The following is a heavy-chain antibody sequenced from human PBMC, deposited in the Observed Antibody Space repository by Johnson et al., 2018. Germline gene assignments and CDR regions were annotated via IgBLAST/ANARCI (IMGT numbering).Heavy chain of an antibody. D-gene: IGHD2-2*01. Sequence: VQLVEAGGGLVQPGGSLRLSCAASGFTFSSYWMSWVRQAPGKGLEWVANIKQDGSEKDNVDSVKGGFTISRDNAKNSLYLQMNSLRAEDTAVYYCARDVGYCSSTSCYWLYYYYYYGMDVWGQGTTVTVSS. V-gene: IGHV3-7*01. CDR1: GFTFSSYW. CDR2: IKQDGSEK. CDR3: ARDVGYCSSTSCYWLYYYYYYGMDV. J-gene: IGHJ6*02.